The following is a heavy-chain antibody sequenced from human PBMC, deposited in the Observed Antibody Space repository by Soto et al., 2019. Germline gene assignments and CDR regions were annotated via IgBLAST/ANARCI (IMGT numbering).Heavy chain of an antibody. D-gene: IGHD3-3*01. V-gene: IGHV3-21*01. CDR2: ISSSSSYI. J-gene: IGHJ6*03. Sequence: GGSLRLSCAASGFTFSSYSMNWVRQAPGKGLEWVSSISSSSSYIYYADSVKGRFTISRDNAKNSLYLQMNSLRAEDTAVYYCARDNTSAYYTSYYYYYYMDVWGKGTTVTVSS. CDR1: GFTFSSYS. CDR3: ARDNTSAYYTSYYYYYYMDV.